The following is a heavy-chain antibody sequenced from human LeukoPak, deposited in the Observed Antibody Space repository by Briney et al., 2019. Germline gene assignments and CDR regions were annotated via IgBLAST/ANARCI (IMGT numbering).Heavy chain of an antibody. CDR3: VRDPDALDY. CDR1: GFTFSSYS. J-gene: IGHJ4*02. CDR2: IRSSGSPI. V-gene: IGHV3-48*02. Sequence: GGSLRLSCAASGFTFSSYSMNWVRQAPGKGLEWVSYIRSSGSPIYYADSVKGRFNISRDNAKNSLYLQMNSLRDEDTAVYYCVRDPDALDYWGQGTPVTVSS.